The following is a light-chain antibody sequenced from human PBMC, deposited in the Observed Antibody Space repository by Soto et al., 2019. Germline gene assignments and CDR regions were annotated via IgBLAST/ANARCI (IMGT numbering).Light chain of an antibody. V-gene: IGKV3-20*01. CDR2: GAS. CDR3: QHYVERSPIT. J-gene: IGKJ5*01. CDR1: QSVSSR. Sequence: VITNTPGTLSLSPGVRTTRSCRASQSVSSRLAWYQQKPGQAPRLLISGASSRATGIPDRFSGSGSGTYLTLTICRLEPEDFALCDCQHYVERSPITFGQGTRLEIK.